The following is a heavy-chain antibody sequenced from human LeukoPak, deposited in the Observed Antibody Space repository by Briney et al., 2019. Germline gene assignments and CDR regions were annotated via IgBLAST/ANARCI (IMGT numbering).Heavy chain of an antibody. CDR3: AREFGDQSDAFDI. J-gene: IGHJ3*02. D-gene: IGHD3-10*01. CDR2: ISYDGSNK. CDR1: RFTFSSYA. Sequence: AVSLRLSCAASRFTFSSYAMHWVRQAPGTGLEWGAVISYDGSNKYYADSVRGRFTISRDNSKNTLYLQMLRLRAADASEYYCAREFGDQSDAFDIGGQGKRIIVSA. V-gene: IGHV3-30*07.